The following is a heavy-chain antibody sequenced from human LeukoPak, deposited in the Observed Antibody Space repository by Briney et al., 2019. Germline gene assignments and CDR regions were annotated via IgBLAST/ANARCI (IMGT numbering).Heavy chain of an antibody. D-gene: IGHD6-19*01. Sequence: PGGSLRLSCAASGFAFSSYAMSWVRQTPGKGLEWVSAISGSGGSTYYADSVKGRFTISRDNSKNTLYLQMNSLRAEDTAVYYCAKDWLGSGWYRFDYWGQGTLVTVSS. CDR2: ISGSGGST. J-gene: IGHJ4*02. CDR3: AKDWLGSGWYRFDY. CDR1: GFAFSSYA. V-gene: IGHV3-23*01.